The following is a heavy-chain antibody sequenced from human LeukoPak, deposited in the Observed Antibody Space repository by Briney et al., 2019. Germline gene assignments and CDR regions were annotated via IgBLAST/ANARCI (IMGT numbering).Heavy chain of an antibody. J-gene: IGHJ4*02. Sequence: PGGSLRLSCAASGFTFSSYAMSWVRQAPGKGLGWVSVISDSDGSTYYADSVKGRFTISRDNSKNTLYLQMNSLRAEDTAAYYCAKVHDKQWLSYWGQGTLVTVSS. CDR3: AKVHDKQWLSY. CDR1: GFTFSSYA. CDR2: ISDSDGST. V-gene: IGHV3-23*01. D-gene: IGHD6-19*01.